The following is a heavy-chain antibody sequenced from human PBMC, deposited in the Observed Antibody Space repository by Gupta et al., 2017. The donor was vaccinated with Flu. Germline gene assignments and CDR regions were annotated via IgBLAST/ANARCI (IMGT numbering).Heavy chain of an antibody. D-gene: IGHD4-23*01. Sequence: QLQLQESGPELVKPSETLSVTCTVAGDPRRIIGYLWGWIRPPPGKGLDGIGTISYTGRTYYNSSLKSRVTISVDTSTNHLSLKLGSVTAADTAVYYCARHVATEPLYGGFVLQWFDPWGQGTLVTVSS. CDR1: GDPRRIIGYL. J-gene: IGHJ5*02. CDR3: ARHVATEPLYGGFVLQWFDP. V-gene: IGHV4-39*01. CDR2: ISYTGRT.